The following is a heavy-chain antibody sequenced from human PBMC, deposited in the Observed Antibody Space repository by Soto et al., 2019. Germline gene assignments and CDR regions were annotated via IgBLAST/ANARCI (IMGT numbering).Heavy chain of an antibody. CDR2: IYYSGST. D-gene: IGHD4-17*01. J-gene: IGHJ1*01. CDR1: GGSISSYY. V-gene: IGHV4-59*08. CDR3: ASSTVTPEYFQH. Sequence: QVQLQESGPGLVKPSETLSLTCTVSGGSISSYYWSWIRQPPGKGLEWIGYIYYSGSTNYNPSLKSRVTISVDTSKNQFSLKLSSVTAADTAVYYCASSTVTPEYFQHWGQGTLVTVSS.